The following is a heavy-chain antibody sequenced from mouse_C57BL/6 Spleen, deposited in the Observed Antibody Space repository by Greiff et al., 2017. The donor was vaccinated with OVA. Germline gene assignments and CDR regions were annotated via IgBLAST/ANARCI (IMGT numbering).Heavy chain of an antibody. CDR3: ARDYGTPYAMDY. CDR1: GYTFTSYW. CDR2: IDPSDSYT. J-gene: IGHJ4*01. V-gene: IGHV1-50*01. Sequence: QVQLKESGAELVKPGASVKLSCKASGYTFTSYWMQWVKQRPGQGLEWIGEIDPSDSYTNYNQKFKGKATLTVDTSSSTAYMQLSSLTSEDSAVYYCARDYGTPYAMDYWGQGTSVTVSS. D-gene: IGHD1-1*01.